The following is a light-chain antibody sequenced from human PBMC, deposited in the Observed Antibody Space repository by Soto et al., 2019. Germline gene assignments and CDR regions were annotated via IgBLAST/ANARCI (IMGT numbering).Light chain of an antibody. V-gene: IGKV3-15*01. Sequence: EIFTTQSPATLSVSPGEKVILSCRASESVGSTLAWYQQKPGQAPRLLIRGASTRATGVPARFSGSGSGTEFTLTISSLQSEDFAVYYCQQYSTSLTFGGGTTLEIK. J-gene: IGKJ4*02. CDR1: ESVGST. CDR3: QQYSTSLT. CDR2: GAS.